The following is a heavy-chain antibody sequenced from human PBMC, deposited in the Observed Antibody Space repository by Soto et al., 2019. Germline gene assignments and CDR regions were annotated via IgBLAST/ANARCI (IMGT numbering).Heavy chain of an antibody. CDR2: INQSGST. CDR1: GGSFSGYY. J-gene: IGHJ6*02. CDR3: ARERRVTLAYQYGMDV. V-gene: IGHV4-34*01. D-gene: IGHD2-2*01. Sequence: VQLQQWGAGLLKPSETLSLTCDVYGGSFSGYYWNWIRQSPGKGLAWIGEINQSGSTNYNPSLKSRVTISVDTSKNQFSLKLKSVTAADTAVYYCARERRVTLAYQYGMDVWGQGTTVTVSS.